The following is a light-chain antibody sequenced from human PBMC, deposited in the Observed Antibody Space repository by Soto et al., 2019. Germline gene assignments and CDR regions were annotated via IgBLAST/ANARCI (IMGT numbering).Light chain of an antibody. CDR1: QSDSSN. V-gene: IGKV3-15*01. J-gene: IGKJ4*01. CDR2: GAS. CDR3: QQYNECPRDT. Sequence: EIVMTQSQATLSVSPGERATLSCRASQSDSSNSAWAQQKPGQAPRLLINGASTRATGIPARFRGSGSGTESTLTISSLQSEDFAGYYCQQYNECPRDTFGGGTKVEIK.